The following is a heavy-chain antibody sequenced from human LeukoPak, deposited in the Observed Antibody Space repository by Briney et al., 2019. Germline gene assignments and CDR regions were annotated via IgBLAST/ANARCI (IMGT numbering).Heavy chain of an antibody. D-gene: IGHD3-10*01. V-gene: IGHV4-39*07. CDR1: GGSISSSSYY. CDR2: IYYSGST. CDR3: ARRGLPWTMVRGPHAFDI. Sequence: KTSETLSLTCTVSGGSISSSSYYWGWIRQPPGKGLEWIGSIYYSGSTYYNPSLKSRVTISVDTSKNQFSLKLSSVTAADTAVYYCARRGLPWTMVRGPHAFDIWGQGTMVTVSS. J-gene: IGHJ3*02.